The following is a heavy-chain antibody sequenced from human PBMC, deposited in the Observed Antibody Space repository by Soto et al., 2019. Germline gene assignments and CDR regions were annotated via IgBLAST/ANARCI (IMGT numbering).Heavy chain of an antibody. V-gene: IGHV4-59*08. CDR2: IYYSGST. CDR1: GGSISCYY. Sequence: PSETLSLTCTVSGGSISCYYWSWIRQPPGKGLEWIGYIYYSGSTNYNPSLKSRVTISVDTSKNQFSLKLSSVTAADTAVYYCARHVPYCSDTSHCAYGMDVWGQGTTVTVSS. D-gene: IGHD2-2*01. CDR3: ARHVPYCSDTSHCAYGMDV. J-gene: IGHJ6*02.